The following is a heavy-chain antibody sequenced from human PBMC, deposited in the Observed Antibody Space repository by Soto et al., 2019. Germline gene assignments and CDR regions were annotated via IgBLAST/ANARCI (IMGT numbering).Heavy chain of an antibody. J-gene: IGHJ6*02. CDR3: ARDLSGYYYGMDV. CDR1: GGSFRGYC. CDR2: SNHSGST. Sequence: QVHLQQWGAGLLKPSETLILTCAVYGGSFRGYCWNRVRHPPGKGLEWIGESNHSGSTKYNLSLKSQVSLSVDTSKNQFSLRVFSVTVADTAVYYCARDLSGYYYGMDVWGQGTTVSVS. V-gene: IGHV4-34*01.